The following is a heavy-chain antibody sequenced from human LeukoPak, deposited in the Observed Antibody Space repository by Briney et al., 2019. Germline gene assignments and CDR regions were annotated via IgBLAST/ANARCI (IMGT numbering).Heavy chain of an antibody. Sequence: ASVKVSCKASGGTFSSYAISWVRQAPGQGLEWMGRIIPIFGTANYAQKFQGRVTITTDESTSTAYMELSSLRSEDTAVYYCASYTHYYDSSGRRWFDPWGQGTLVTVSS. CDR1: GGTFSSYA. CDR2: IIPIFGTA. J-gene: IGHJ5*02. CDR3: ASYTHYYDSSGRRWFDP. D-gene: IGHD3-22*01. V-gene: IGHV1-69*05.